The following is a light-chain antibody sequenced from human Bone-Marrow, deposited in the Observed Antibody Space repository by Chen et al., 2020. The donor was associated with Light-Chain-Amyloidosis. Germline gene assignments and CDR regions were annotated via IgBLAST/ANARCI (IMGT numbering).Light chain of an antibody. Sequence: EIVLTQSPGTLSLSPAEGANLSCRASQTISSHYLTWYQQKFGQAPRLLIYGSSSRATGIPDRFTGSGSGTDFTLTINRLEPEDFAMYYCQQYGTSPLTFGGGTKVEIK. J-gene: IGKJ4*01. V-gene: IGKV3-20*01. CDR1: QTISSHY. CDR3: QQYGTSPLT. CDR2: GSS.